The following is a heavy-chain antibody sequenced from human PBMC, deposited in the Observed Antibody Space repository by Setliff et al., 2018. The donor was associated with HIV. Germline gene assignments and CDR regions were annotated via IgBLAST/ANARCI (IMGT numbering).Heavy chain of an antibody. D-gene: IGHD3-10*01. V-gene: IGHV3-48*03. CDR1: GFAFSSYA. Sequence: PGGSLRLSCAASGFAFSSYALHWVRRAPGKGLEWVSFISVSGFTIHYADSVQGRFTISRDNARNSLSLQLNSLRADDTAVYYCARILDMSSRTRTLYHAMDVWGRGTTVTVSS. J-gene: IGHJ6*02. CDR2: ISVSGFTI. CDR3: ARILDMSSRTRTLYHAMDV.